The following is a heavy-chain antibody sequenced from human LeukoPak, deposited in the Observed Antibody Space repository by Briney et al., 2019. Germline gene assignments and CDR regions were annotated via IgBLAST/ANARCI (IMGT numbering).Heavy chain of an antibody. D-gene: IGHD3-22*01. CDR3: AKGSYYDSSGSFYFDY. CDR1: GLTFSSHA. CDR2: ISGSGDNT. V-gene: IGHV3-23*01. Sequence: GGSLRLSCAASGLTFSSHAMHWVRQAPGKGLEWVSGISGSGDNTYYADSVKGRFTISRDNSKNTLYVQVNSLGTEDTAAYYCAKGSYYDSSGSFYFDYWGQGTLVTVSS. J-gene: IGHJ4*02.